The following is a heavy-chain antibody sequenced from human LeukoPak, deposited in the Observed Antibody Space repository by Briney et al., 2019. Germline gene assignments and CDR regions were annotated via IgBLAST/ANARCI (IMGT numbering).Heavy chain of an antibody. CDR3: AKDLAARPPYYYYYYMDG. CDR1: GFTFSSYA. J-gene: IGHJ6*03. D-gene: IGHD6-6*01. V-gene: IGHV3-23*01. Sequence: PGGSLRLSCAASGFTFSSYAMSWVRQAPGKGLEWVSAISGSGGSTYYADSVKGRFTISRDNSKNTLYLQMNSLRAEDTAVYYCAKDLAARPPYYYYYYMDGWGKGTTVTVSS. CDR2: ISGSGGST.